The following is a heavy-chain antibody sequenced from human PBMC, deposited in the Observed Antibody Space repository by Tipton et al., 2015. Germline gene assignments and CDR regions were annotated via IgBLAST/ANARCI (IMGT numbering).Heavy chain of an antibody. CDR3: ARQSGSYRWFDP. CDR1: GFTLSDYY. J-gene: IGHJ5*02. V-gene: IGHV3-66*04. D-gene: IGHD1-26*01. Sequence: GSLRLSCAASGFTLSDYYMSWIRQAPGKGLEWVSVIYSGGSTCYADSVKGRFTISRDNSKNTLYLQMNSLRAEDTAVYYCARQSGSYRWFDPWGQGTLVTVSS. CDR2: IYSGGST.